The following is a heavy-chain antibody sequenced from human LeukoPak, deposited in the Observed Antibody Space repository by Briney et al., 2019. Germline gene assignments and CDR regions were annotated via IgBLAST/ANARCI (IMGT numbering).Heavy chain of an antibody. D-gene: IGHD1-26*01. J-gene: IGHJ4*02. V-gene: IGHV3-23*01. CDR2: ISGSGGST. CDR1: GFTFSSYA. Sequence: GGSLRLSCAASGFTFSSYAMSWVRQAPGKGVEWVSAISGSGGSTYYADSVKGRFTISRDNSKNTLYLQMNSLRAEDTAVYYCAKPPEWELLGYFDYWGQGTLVTVSS. CDR3: AKPPEWELLGYFDY.